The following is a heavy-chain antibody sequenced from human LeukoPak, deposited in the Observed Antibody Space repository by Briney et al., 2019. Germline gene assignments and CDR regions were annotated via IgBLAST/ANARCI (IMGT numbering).Heavy chain of an antibody. CDR2: INPNSGGT. CDR3: ARLRNWGIEYYYGMDV. J-gene: IGHJ6*02. CDR1: GYTFTGYY. V-gene: IGHV1-2*02. Sequence: GASVKVSCKASGYTFTGYYMHWVRQAPGQGLEWMGWINPNSGGTNYAQKFQGRVTMTRDTSISTAYMELSRLRSDDTAVYYCARLRNWGIEYYYGMDVWGQGTTVTVSS. D-gene: IGHD7-27*01.